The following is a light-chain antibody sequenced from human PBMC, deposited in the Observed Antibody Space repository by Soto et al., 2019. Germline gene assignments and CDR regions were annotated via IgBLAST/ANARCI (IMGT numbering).Light chain of an antibody. J-gene: IGLJ3*02. CDR3: SSYSSTSALGV. CDR1: SSDVGGYNY. CDR2: EVS. V-gene: IGLV2-14*01. Sequence: QSALTQPPSASGSPGQSVAISCTGTSSDVGGYNYVSWYQQHPGKAPKLMIYEVSNRPSGVSDRFSASKSGNTASLTISGLQTEDEADYYCSSYSSTSALGVFGGGTKVTVL.